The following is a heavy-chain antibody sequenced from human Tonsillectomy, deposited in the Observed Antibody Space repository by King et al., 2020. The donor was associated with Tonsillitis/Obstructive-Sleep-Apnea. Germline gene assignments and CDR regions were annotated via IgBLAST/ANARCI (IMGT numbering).Heavy chain of an antibody. V-gene: IGHV1-18*01. D-gene: IGHD2-2*02. Sequence: QLVQSGAEVKKPGASVNVSCKAYGYSFLSYGINWVRQAPGQGLEWMGWISAYNGNTNYAQNVQGRVTMTTDTFTTTAYMELRSLRSDDTAVYFCARGDCSDISCYTLDYWGQGTPVTVSS. CDR3: ARGDCSDISCYTLDY. CDR1: GYSFLSYG. J-gene: IGHJ4*02. CDR2: ISAYNGNT.